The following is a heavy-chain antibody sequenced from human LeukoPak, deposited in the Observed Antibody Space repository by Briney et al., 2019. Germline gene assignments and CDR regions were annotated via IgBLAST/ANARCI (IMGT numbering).Heavy chain of an antibody. D-gene: IGHD2-2*01. Sequence: KPSETLSLTCAVYGGSFSGYYWSWIRQPPGKGLEWIGEINHSGSTNYNPSLKSRVAISVDTSKNQFSLKLSSVTAADTAVYYCARGLVVVPAALNGWFDPWGQGTLVTVSS. CDR2: INHSGST. CDR1: GGSFSGYY. V-gene: IGHV4-34*01. CDR3: ARGLVVVPAALNGWFDP. J-gene: IGHJ5*02.